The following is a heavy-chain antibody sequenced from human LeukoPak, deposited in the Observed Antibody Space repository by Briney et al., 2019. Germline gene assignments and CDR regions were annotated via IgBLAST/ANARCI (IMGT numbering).Heavy chain of an antibody. V-gene: IGHV3-7*01. CDR1: GFSFSSFW. CDR2: INQDGSER. CDR3: VKFSWSGLDY. Sequence: GGSLRLSCAASGFSFSSFWMSWVRQAPGKGLEWVAKINQDGSERYYVGSVKGRFTISRDNPKNSVFLLMNNLGAEDTAVYYCVKFSWSGLDYWGQGILVTVSS. J-gene: IGHJ4*02.